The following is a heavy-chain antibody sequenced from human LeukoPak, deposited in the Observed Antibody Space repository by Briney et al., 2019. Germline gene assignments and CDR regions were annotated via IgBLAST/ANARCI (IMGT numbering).Heavy chain of an antibody. Sequence: GGSLRLSCEASGFTFSSYWMHWVRQAPGKGLLWVARINSDGRSASYADSVTGRFTISRDNAKNTPYLQLNSLRAEDTAVYYCVRDVWGDRDGFFEYWGQGTLVTVSS. J-gene: IGHJ4*02. V-gene: IGHV3-74*01. CDR1: GFTFSSYW. CDR2: INSDGRSA. CDR3: VRDVWGDRDGFFEY. D-gene: IGHD5-24*01.